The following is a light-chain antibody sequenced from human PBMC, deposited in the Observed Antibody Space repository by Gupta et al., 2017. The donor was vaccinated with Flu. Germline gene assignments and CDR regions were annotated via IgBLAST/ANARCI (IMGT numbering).Light chain of an antibody. CDR2: SAS. J-gene: IGKJ1*01. V-gene: IGKV3-20*01. CDR1: EPINTY. CDR3: QQDGSSPST. Sequence: EIVLTQSPGTLSLSPGDRATLSCRASEPINTYMAWYQQRPGRAPRLLIHSASSRGTGVPDRFSGSGSGTDFTLSISSLEPEDFAVYFCQQDGSSPSTFGQGTQVELK.